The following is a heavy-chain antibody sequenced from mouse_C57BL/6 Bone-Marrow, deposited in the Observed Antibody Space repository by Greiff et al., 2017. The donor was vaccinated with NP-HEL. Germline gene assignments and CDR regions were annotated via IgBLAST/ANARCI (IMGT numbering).Heavy chain of an antibody. V-gene: IGHV1-72*01. Sequence: QVQLQQPGAELVKPGASVKLSCKASGYTFTSYWMHWVKQRPGRGLEWIGRIDPNSGGTKYNEKFKSKATLTVDKPSSTAYMPLSSLTSEDSAVYDCARDEDGYFRDFDYWGQGTTLTVSS. CDR3: ARDEDGYFRDFDY. D-gene: IGHD2-3*01. J-gene: IGHJ2*01. CDR1: GYTFTSYW. CDR2: IDPNSGGT.